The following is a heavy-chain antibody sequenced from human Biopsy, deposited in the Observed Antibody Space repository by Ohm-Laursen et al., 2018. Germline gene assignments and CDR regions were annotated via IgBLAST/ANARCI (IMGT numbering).Heavy chain of an antibody. CDR3: ARFPLGAYDDSGSYRAVEHWYFDL. J-gene: IGHJ2*01. CDR1: GGTSTNHA. CDR2: SIPLFNTA. Sequence: VASVKVSCKASGGTSTNHAVGWVRQAPGQGLEWVGSSIPLFNTANYADKFQGRVTLTADKSTTTAYMELSSLRSEDTAIYYCARFPLGAYDDSGSYRAVEHWYFDLWGRGTLVTVSS. D-gene: IGHD3-22*01. V-gene: IGHV1-69*06.